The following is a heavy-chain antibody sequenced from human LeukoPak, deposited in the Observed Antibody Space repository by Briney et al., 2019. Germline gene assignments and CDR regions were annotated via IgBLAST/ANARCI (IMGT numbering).Heavy chain of an antibody. CDR3: ARGGITMVRGARRFNWFDP. CDR2: INPNSGGT. V-gene: IGHV1-2*02. D-gene: IGHD3-10*01. J-gene: IGHJ5*02. CDR1: GYTFTGYY. Sequence: VASVKVSCKASGYTFTGYYMHWVRQAPGQGLEWMGWINPNSGGTNYAQKFQGRVTMTRDTSISTAYMELSRLRSDDTAVYYCARGGITMVRGARRFNWFDPWGQGALVTVSS.